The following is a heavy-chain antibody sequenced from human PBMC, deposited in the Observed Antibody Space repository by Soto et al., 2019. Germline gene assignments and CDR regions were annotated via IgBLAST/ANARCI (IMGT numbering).Heavy chain of an antibody. CDR2: IYHTGST. D-gene: IGHD2-15*01. CDR3: ARSWGGDGYSH. CDR1: GDSLNSGAYY. Sequence: QVQLLESGPGLVKPSETLSLTCDVSGDSLNSGAYYWTWIRQSPGRGLEWIGHIYHTGSTNYNPSLRSRLTISLDTSKNQFSLTLRSVHAVDTGVYYCARSWGGDGYSHWGQGTLVTVSS. V-gene: IGHV4-61*08. J-gene: IGHJ4*02.